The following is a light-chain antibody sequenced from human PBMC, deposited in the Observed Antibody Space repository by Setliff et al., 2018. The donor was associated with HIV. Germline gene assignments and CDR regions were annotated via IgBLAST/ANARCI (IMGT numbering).Light chain of an antibody. CDR3: CSYGRGHILI. Sequence: QSVLTQPASVSGSPGQSINISCTGSSSDVGSPLSSVSWYQQNPGEVHKLLIFEGTRRPSGNSDRFSASKSGNTASLTISGLQTEDEADYYCCSYGRGHILIFGGGTKVTVL. CDR1: SSDVGSPLSS. CDR2: EGT. V-gene: IGLV2-23*01. J-gene: IGLJ2*01.